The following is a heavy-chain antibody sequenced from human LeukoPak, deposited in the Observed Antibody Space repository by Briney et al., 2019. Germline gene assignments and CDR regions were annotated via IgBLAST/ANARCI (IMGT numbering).Heavy chain of an antibody. V-gene: IGHV3-21*01. D-gene: IGHD5-24*01. Sequence: GGSLRLSCAASGFTFSSYSMNRVRQAPGKGLEWVSSISSSSSYIYYADSVKGRFTISRDNAKNSLYLQMNSLRAEDTAVYYCARNRRDKTRYYYGMDVWGQGTTVTVSS. J-gene: IGHJ6*02. CDR1: GFTFSSYS. CDR3: ARNRRDKTRYYYGMDV. CDR2: ISSSSSYI.